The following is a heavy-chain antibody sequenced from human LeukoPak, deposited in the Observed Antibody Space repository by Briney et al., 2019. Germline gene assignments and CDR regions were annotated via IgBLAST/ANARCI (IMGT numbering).Heavy chain of an antibody. Sequence: PGGSLRLSCAASGFTFSSYSMNWVRQAPGKGLEWVSSISSSSSYIYYADSVKGRFTISRDNAKNSLYLQMNSLRAEDTAVYYCAVGSIQWLPVQTSIDYWGQGTLVTVSS. CDR3: AVGSIQWLPVQTSIDY. J-gene: IGHJ4*02. CDR1: GFTFSSYS. CDR2: ISSSSSYI. V-gene: IGHV3-21*01. D-gene: IGHD5-12*01.